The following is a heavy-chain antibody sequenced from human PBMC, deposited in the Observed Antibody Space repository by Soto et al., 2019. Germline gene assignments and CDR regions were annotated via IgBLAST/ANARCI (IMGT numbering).Heavy chain of an antibody. V-gene: IGHV5-10-1*01. Sequence: GESLKISCKGSGYSFAGYWITWVRQKPGKGLEWMGRIDPSDSQTYYSPSFRGHVTISVTKSITTVFLQWSSLRASDTAMYYCARLNDFWSGYSHPYGMDVWGQGTTVTVSS. CDR2: IDPSDSQT. J-gene: IGHJ6*02. CDR1: GYSFAGYW. CDR3: ARLNDFWSGYSHPYGMDV. D-gene: IGHD3-3*01.